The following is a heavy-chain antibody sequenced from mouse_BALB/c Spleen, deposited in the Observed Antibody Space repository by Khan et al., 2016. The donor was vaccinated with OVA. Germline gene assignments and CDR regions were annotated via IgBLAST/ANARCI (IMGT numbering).Heavy chain of an antibody. CDR3: VRDGAYHRNDGWFAY. V-gene: IGHV1-4*01. D-gene: IGHD2-14*01. J-gene: IGHJ3*01. CDR1: GYTFTSYT. CDR2: INPSTAYT. Sequence: QVRLQQSGAELARPGASVKMSCKASGYTFTSYTIHWIKLRPGQGLEWIGYINPSTAYTNYNQRFKEKATLTADNSSTTAYIQLSSLKSDDSAVYDCVRDGAYHRNDGWFAYWGLGTLVTVSA.